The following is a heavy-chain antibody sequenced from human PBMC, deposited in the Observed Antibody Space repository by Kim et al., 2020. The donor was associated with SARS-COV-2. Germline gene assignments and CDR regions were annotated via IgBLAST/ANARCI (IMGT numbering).Heavy chain of an antibody. CDR1: GYTFTGYY. CDR2: INPNSGGT. V-gene: IGHV1-2*06. D-gene: IGHD3-3*01. CDR3: ARGHYDFWSGRNWYFDL. J-gene: IGHJ2*01. Sequence: ASVKVSCKASGYTFTGYYMHWVRQAPGQGLEWMGRINPNSGGTNYAQKFQGRVTMTRDTSISTAYMELSRLRSDDTAVYYCARGHYDFWSGRNWYFDLWGRGTLVTVSS.